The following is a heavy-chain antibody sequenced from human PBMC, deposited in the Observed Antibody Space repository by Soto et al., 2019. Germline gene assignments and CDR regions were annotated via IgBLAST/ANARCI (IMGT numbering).Heavy chain of an antibody. CDR3: ARDRECSGGTCYNYFDY. CDR2: IYYSGST. V-gene: IGHV4-31*03. J-gene: IGHJ4*02. D-gene: IGHD2-15*01. Sequence: TLSLSCTFSGVSISSGGCYWSWIRQHPGKGLEWIGYIYYSGSTYYNPSLKSRVTISVDTSKNQFSLKLSSVTAADTAVYYCARDRECSGGTCYNYFDYWGQGTLVPVSS. CDR1: GVSISSGGCY.